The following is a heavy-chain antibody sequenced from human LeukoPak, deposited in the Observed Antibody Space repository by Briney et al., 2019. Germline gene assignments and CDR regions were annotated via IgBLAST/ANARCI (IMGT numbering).Heavy chain of an antibody. V-gene: IGHV1-69*13. D-gene: IGHD3-22*01. CDR2: IIPIFGPA. Sequence: SVKVSCKASGGTFSNYAFTWVRQAPGQGLEWMGGIIPIFGPANYAQKFQGRVTITADESTSTAYMELSSLRSEDTAVYYCARVRSSYYYESSGYYHYDAFDIWGQGTMVTVSS. CDR1: GGTFSNYA. J-gene: IGHJ3*02. CDR3: ARVRSSYYYESSGYYHYDAFDI.